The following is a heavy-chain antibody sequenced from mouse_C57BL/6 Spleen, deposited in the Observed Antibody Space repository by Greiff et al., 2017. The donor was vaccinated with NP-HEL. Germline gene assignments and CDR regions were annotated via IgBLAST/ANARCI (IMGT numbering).Heavy chain of an antibody. Sequence: VQLQQSGAELVRPGASVKLSCTASGFNINDDYMHWVKQRPEQGLVWIGWIDPENGDTEYASKFQGKATITADTSSNTAYLQLSSLTSEDTAVYYWANDYGPYAMDDWGPGTSVTVSS. CDR2: IDPENGDT. CDR1: GFNINDDY. V-gene: IGHV14-4*01. D-gene: IGHD1-2*01. CDR3: ANDYGPYAMDD. J-gene: IGHJ4*01.